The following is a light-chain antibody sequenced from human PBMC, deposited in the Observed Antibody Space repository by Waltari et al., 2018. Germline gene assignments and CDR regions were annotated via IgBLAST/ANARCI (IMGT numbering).Light chain of an antibody. CDR1: QSVLYSSNNKNY. CDR2: WAS. CDR3: QQFYSLPVT. V-gene: IGKV4-1*01. J-gene: IGKJ4*01. Sequence: DIVMTQSPDSLAVSLGERATINCKSSQSVLYSSNNKNYVAWYQQKPGQPPKLRVYWASTRESGVPDRFSGSGSGTDFSLTISSLQAEDVAVYYCQQFYSLPVTFGGGTNVEIK.